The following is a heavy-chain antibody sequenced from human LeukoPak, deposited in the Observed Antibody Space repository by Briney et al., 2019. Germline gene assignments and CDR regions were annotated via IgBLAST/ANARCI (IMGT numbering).Heavy chain of an antibody. Sequence: SETLSLTCTVSGGSISSSSYYWGWIRQPPGKGLEWLGSIYYSGSTYYNPSLKSRVTISVDTSKNQFSLKLSSVTAADTAVYYCARNPVSRAPGAGGNWKEYDFDYWVQGTLATVSS. J-gene: IGHJ4*02. D-gene: IGHD3-16*01. CDR2: IYYSGST. V-gene: IGHV4-39*07. CDR1: GGSISSSSYY. CDR3: ARNPVSRAPGAGGNWKEYDFDY.